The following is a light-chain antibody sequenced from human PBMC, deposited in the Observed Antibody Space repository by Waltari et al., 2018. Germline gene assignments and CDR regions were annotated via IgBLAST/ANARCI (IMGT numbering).Light chain of an antibody. J-gene: IGKJ1*01. V-gene: IGKV4-1*01. CDR1: QSVLYSSSKKSY. CDR3: QQYYTTPWT. CDR2: WAS. Sequence: DIVMNQSPDSLAVSLGESATINFKSKQSVLYSSSKKSYLAWYQQKPGQPPKLFIYWASTRESGVPDRFSGSGSGTDFTLTISSLQAEDVAVYYCQQYYTTPWTFGQGTKVEIK.